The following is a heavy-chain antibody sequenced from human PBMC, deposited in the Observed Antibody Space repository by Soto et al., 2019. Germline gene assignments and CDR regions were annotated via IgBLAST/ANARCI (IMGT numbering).Heavy chain of an antibody. V-gene: IGHV2-26*01. D-gene: IGHD3-3*01. CDR1: GFSLSNARMG. CDR3: ARIQYSVLRFLETGPFDP. CDR2: IFSNDEK. J-gene: IGHJ5*02. Sequence: GSGPTLVNPTETLTLTCTVSGFSLSNARMGVSWIRQPPGKALEWLAHIFSNDEKSYSTSLKSRLTISKDTSKSQVVLTMTNMDPVDTATYYCARIQYSVLRFLETGPFDPWGQGTLVTVSS.